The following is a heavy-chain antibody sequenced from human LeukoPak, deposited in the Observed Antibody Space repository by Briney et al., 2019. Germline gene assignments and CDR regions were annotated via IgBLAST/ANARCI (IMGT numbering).Heavy chain of an antibody. CDR3: ARGRYCTGGNCYSPSWFDP. V-gene: IGHV3-7*01. CDR1: GFTFSSDW. D-gene: IGHD2-15*01. J-gene: IGHJ5*02. Sequence: GGSLILSCATSGFTFSSDWMSWVRQAPGKGVEWVANIKQDGNEKYDVDSVKGRFTIPRDNAKNSLYLQMNSLRAEDTAVYYCARGRYCTGGNCYSPSWFDPWGQGTLVTVSS. CDR2: IKQDGNEK.